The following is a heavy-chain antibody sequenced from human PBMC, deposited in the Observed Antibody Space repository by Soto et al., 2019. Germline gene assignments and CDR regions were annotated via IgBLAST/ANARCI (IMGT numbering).Heavy chain of an antibody. CDR3: ARDGYSSSRYGI. CDR1: GATFRSYA. J-gene: IGHJ3*02. D-gene: IGHD6-13*01. Sequence: PVRLSCKASGATFRSYATSWVRQAPGQGHEWMGGIIPIFGTANYAQKFQGRVTITADESTSTAYMELSSLRSEDTAVYYWARDGYSSSRYGIWGQGTMDTDS. V-gene: IGHV1-69*13. CDR2: IIPIFGTA.